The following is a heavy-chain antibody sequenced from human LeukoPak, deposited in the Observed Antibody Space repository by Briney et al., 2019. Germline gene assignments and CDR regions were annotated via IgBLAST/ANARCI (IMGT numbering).Heavy chain of an antibody. D-gene: IGHD4-17*01. CDR3: ASGTTVTDFDY. Sequence: PSETLSLTCTVSGGSISSYYWSWIRQPPGKGLEWIGYIYYSGSSNYNPSLKSRVTISVDTSKNQFSLKLSSVTAADTAVYYCASGTTVTDFDYWGLGTLVTVSS. J-gene: IGHJ4*02. V-gene: IGHV4-59*01. CDR2: IYYSGSS. CDR1: GGSISSYY.